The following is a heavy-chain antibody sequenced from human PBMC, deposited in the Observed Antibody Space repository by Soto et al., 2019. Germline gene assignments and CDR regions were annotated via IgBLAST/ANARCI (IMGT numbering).Heavy chain of an antibody. CDR3: ARDKLYYNNISGRPLNSFDV. CDR1: EFTFSNYA. J-gene: IGHJ3*01. Sequence: GGSLRLSCAASEFTFSNYAMSWVRQAPGKGLEWVSYIGLGSSTKYYADSVEGRFTISRDNAKNSLYLQMNSLRAEDTAVYYCARDKLYYNNISGRPLNSFDVWGQGKMFTISS. V-gene: IGHV3-48*01. D-gene: IGHD3-22*01. CDR2: IGLGSSTK.